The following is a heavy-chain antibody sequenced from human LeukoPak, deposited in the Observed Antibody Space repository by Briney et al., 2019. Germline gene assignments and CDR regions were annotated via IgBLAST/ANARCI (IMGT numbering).Heavy chain of an antibody. D-gene: IGHD6-6*01. Sequence: HPGGSLRLSCAASGFTFSSYSMNWVRQTPGKGLEYVSAISSNGGSTYYANSVKGRFTISRDNSKNTLYLQMGSLRAEDMAVYYCARGSSSSVYYYYYMDVWGKGTTVTVSS. CDR3: ARGSSSSVYYYYYMDV. CDR1: GFTFSSYS. J-gene: IGHJ6*03. V-gene: IGHV3-64*01. CDR2: ISSNGGST.